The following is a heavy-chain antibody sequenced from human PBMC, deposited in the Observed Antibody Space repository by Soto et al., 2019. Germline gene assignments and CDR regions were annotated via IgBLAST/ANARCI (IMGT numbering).Heavy chain of an antibody. CDR3: APRPGGGGY. CDR1: GFTVSNNY. D-gene: IGHD3-10*01. Sequence: EVQLVESGGGLIQPGGSLRLSCAVSGFTVSNNYMSWVRQAPGKGLEGVSVIYSGGYTAYGDSVKGRFTISRDNSKNTQYYKMKRRRAAAPAVYYWAPRPGGGGYWGQGTLVTVSS. CDR2: IYSGGYT. V-gene: IGHV3-53*01. J-gene: IGHJ4*02.